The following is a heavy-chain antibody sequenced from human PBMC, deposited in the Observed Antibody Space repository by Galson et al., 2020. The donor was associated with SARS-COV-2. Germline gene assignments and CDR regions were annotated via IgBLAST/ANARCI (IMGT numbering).Heavy chain of an antibody. CDR1: GFTFSKHG. D-gene: IGHD3-10*01. Sequence: GESLKISCAPSGFTFSKHGIHWVRQAPGKEMEWVAYISDDGRKKSFADSVKGRFTISRDNSKNTLYLQMNSLRAEDAAVYYCGRDRAWAVDYGGQGTLVSVSS. CDR3: GRDRAWAVDY. V-gene: IGHV3-30*03. J-gene: IGHJ4*02. CDR2: ISDDGRKK.